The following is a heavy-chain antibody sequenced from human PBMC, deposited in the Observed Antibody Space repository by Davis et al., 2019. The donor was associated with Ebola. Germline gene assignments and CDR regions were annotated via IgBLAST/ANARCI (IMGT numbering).Heavy chain of an antibody. Sequence: GGSLRLSCAASGFTFSNAWMSWVRQAPGKGLEWVGRIKSKTDGGTTDYAAPVKGRFTISRDDSKNTLYLQMNSLRAEDTAMYYCARARDYVYYFDYWGQGTLVTVSS. CDR3: ARARDYVYYFDY. V-gene: IGHV3-15*05. CDR2: IKSKTDGGTT. J-gene: IGHJ4*02. D-gene: IGHD4-17*01. CDR1: GFTFSNAW.